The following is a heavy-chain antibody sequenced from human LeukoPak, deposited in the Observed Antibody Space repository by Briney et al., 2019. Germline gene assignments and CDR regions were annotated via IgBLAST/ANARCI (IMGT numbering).Heavy chain of an antibody. V-gene: IGHV1-2*02. D-gene: IGHD6-13*01. CDR1: GYTFTGYY. CDR2: INPNSGGT. J-gene: IGHJ4*02. CDR3: ARSPLAAAGRRMFDY. Sequence: ASVKVSCKASGYTFTGYYMHWVRQAPGQGLEWMGGINPNSGGTNYAQKFQGRVTMTRDTSISTAYMELSRLRSDDTAVYYCARSPLAAAGRRMFDYWGQGTLVTVSS.